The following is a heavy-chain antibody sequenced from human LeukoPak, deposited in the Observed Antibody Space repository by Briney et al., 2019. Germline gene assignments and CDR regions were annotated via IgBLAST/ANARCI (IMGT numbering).Heavy chain of an antibody. CDR2: IYHSVIT. D-gene: IGHD6-19*01. CDR1: SYSITTNHY. Sequence: ASETQSLTCAVSSYSITTNHYWGWIRQPPGKGLEWIGNIYHSVITYYNPSLKSRVTMSVDTSKNQFSLKLSSVTAADTAMYYCARGGQWLPFDYWGQGTLVTASS. J-gene: IGHJ4*02. V-gene: IGHV4-38-2*01. CDR3: ARGGQWLPFDY.